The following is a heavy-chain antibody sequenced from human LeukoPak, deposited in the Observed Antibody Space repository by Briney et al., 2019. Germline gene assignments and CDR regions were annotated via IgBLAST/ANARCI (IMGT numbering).Heavy chain of an antibody. CDR3: AKDDDGHHHGVDH. CDR1: GFTVSSYA. D-gene: IGHD4-17*01. J-gene: IGHJ4*02. Sequence: PGGSLRLSCAASGFTVSSYAMTWARQAPGKGLEWVSAIGYSAGDTYYADSVKGRFTISRDNSMNTLYLQMSSLRADDTALYYCAKDDDGHHHGVDHWGQGTLVTVSS. CDR2: IGYSAGDT. V-gene: IGHV3-23*01.